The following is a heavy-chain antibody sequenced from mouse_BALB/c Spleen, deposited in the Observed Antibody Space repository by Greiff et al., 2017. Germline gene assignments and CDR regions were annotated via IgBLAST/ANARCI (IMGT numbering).Heavy chain of an antibody. D-gene: IGHD2-4*01. Sequence: VQLQQSGPELVKPGASVKIPCKASGYTFTDYNMDWVKQSHGKSLEWIGDINPNNGGTIYNQKFKGKATLTVDKSSSTAYMELRSLTSEDTAVYYCARWYDYDGGLAYWGQGTLVTVSA. CDR1: GYTFTDYN. V-gene: IGHV1-18*01. J-gene: IGHJ3*01. CDR2: INPNNGGT. CDR3: ARWYDYDGGLAY.